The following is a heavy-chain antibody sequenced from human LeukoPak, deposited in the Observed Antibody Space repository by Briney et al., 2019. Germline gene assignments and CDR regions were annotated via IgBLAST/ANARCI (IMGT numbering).Heavy chain of an antibody. V-gene: IGHV4-39*01. CDR2: IYYSGST. Sequence: PSETLSLTCTVSGGSISSSSYYWGWIRQPPGKGLEWIGNIYYSGSTYYNPSLKSRVTISLDTSKNQFSLKLSSVTAADTAVYYCARKYSSGPFDYWGQGTLVTVSS. CDR3: ARKYSSGPFDY. CDR1: GGSISSSSYY. D-gene: IGHD6-19*01. J-gene: IGHJ4*02.